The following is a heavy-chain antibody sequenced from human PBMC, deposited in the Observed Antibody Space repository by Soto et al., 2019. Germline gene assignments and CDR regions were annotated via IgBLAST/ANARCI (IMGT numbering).Heavy chain of an antibody. V-gene: IGHV4-31*03. CDR1: GGSISSGGYY. Sequence: QVQLQESGPGLVKPSQTLSLTCTVSGGSISSGGYYWSWIRQHPGKGLEWIGYIYYSGSTYYNPSLKSRVTISVDTSKNQCSMKMSSVTAADTAVYYCARGYSYGHARGWWFDPWGQGTLVTVSS. D-gene: IGHD5-18*01. CDR2: IYYSGST. CDR3: ARGYSYGHARGWWFDP. J-gene: IGHJ5*02.